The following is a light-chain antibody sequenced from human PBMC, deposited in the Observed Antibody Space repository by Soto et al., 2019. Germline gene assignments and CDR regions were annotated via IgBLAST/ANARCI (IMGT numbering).Light chain of an antibody. CDR2: DDS. CDR3: QQYYSYPWT. CDR1: QSMTGK. J-gene: IGKJ1*01. V-gene: IGKV1-5*01. Sequence: DIQMTQSPSTLSASVGDRVTITCRASQSMTGKLAWYQRKPGKAPELLIYDDSTLESGVPLRFSGSGFGTEFTLTIDRLQPDDFATYYCQQYYSYPWTFGQGTKVDIK.